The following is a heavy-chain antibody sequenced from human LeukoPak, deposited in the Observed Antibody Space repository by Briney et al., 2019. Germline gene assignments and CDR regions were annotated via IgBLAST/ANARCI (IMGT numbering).Heavy chain of an antibody. Sequence: PSETLSLTCAVSGGSISSGGYSWSWIRQPPGKGLEWIGYIYYSGSTNYNPSLKSRVTISVDTSKNQFSLKLSSVTAADTAVYYCARVYSGSSWYQGYYYYYMDVWGKGTTVTVSS. D-gene: IGHD6-13*01. V-gene: IGHV4-61*08. CDR2: IYYSGST. CDR3: ARVYSGSSWYQGYYYYYMDV. J-gene: IGHJ6*03. CDR1: GGSISSGGYS.